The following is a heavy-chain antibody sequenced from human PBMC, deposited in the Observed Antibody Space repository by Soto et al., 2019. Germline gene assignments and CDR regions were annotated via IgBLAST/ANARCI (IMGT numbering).Heavy chain of an antibody. CDR1: GFTFDDYA. V-gene: IGHV3-9*01. D-gene: IGHD5-18*01. J-gene: IGHJ6*03. CDR3: AKDFHTGMVVMYG. Sequence: EVQLVESGGDLVQPGRSLRLSCVASGFTFDDYAMHWVRQAPGQGLEWVSGITWDSETIGYADSVKGRFTISRDNTKNSLDLQMNSLSTEDTAFYYCAKDFHTGMVVMYGWGKGTPGTVSS. CDR2: ITWDSETI.